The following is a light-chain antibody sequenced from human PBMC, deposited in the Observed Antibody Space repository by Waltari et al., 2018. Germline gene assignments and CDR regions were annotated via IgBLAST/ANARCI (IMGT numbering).Light chain of an antibody. V-gene: IGLV2-18*02. CDR2: EVS. J-gene: IGLJ2*01. Sequence: QSALTPPPSVSGSPGQSVTISCTATNRDIGRYNTVSWYKQPPGTAPKPMVYEVSNRPSRVPDRVAGSKSCNTASLTIAGRQAEDEADYYCSSYTSSITLLFGGGTKLTVL. CDR3: SSYTSSITLL. CDR1: NRDIGRYNT.